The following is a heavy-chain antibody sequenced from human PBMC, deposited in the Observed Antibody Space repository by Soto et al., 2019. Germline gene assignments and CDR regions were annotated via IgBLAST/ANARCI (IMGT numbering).Heavy chain of an antibody. CDR2: ISWNSGSI. CDR3: AKVYYDILTGHKSAFDI. Sequence: GGSLRLSCAASGFTFDDYAMHWVRQAPGKGLEWVSGISWNSGSIGYADSVKGRFTISRDNAKNSLYLQMNSVRAEDTALYYCAKVYYDILTGHKSAFDIWGQGTMVTV. D-gene: IGHD3-9*01. CDR1: GFTFDDYA. J-gene: IGHJ3*02. V-gene: IGHV3-9*01.